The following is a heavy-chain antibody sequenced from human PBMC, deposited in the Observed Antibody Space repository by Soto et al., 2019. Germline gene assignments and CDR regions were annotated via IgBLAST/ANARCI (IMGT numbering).Heavy chain of an antibody. V-gene: IGHV1-69*06. D-gene: IGHD3-10*01. CDR2: TIPVFNTA. CDR3: ARGVYGSGNYYTGPSAFDI. Sequence: QVQLEQSGAEVKKPGSSVKISCKASGGTLSDHGVSWLRQAPGQGLEWVGGTIPVFNTAKYATKFQGRVTIAEDKSTNIAYMELGSLRSDDTAFYYCARGVYGSGNYYTGPSAFDIWGQGTLVIVSS. CDR1: GGTLSDHG. J-gene: IGHJ3*02.